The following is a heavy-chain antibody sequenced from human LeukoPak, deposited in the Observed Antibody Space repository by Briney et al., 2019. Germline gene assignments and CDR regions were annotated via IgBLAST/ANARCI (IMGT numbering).Heavy chain of an antibody. CDR3: TRDGYGGDNDAFDI. CDR1: GFTFSSYN. V-gene: IGHV3-21*01. CDR2: ISSSSYI. J-gene: IGHJ3*02. D-gene: IGHD4-23*01. Sequence: GGSLRLSCAASGFTFSSYNMNWVRQAPGKGLEWVSSISSSSYIYYADSVKGRFTVSRDNAKSSLYLQMNSLRAEDTAVYYCTRDGYGGDNDAFDIWGQGTMVTVSS.